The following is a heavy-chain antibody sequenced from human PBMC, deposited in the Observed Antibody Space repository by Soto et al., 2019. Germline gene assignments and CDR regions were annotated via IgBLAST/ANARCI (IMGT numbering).Heavy chain of an antibody. CDR1: GFTLQNYA. CDR2: LIGGHYGT. J-gene: IGHJ5*02. Sequence: GGSLRLSCTASGFTLQNYAMAWVRQAPGKGLEWVSTLIGGHYGTAYSYSVKGRFTVSRDNSKNCLYLQMNSLGVEDTAMYFWAKGKSTGDIDWFDPWGQGSLVTVSS. D-gene: IGHD3-10*01. V-gene: IGHV3-23*01. CDR3: AKGKSTGDIDWFDP.